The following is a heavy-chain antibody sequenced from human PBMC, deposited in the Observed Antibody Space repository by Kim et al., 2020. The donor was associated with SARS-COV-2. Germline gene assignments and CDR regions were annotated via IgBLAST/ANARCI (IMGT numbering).Heavy chain of an antibody. CDR1: GFTFSTYW. Sequence: GGSLRLSCGASGFTFSTYWMHWVRQAPGEGLVWVSRINTDGSTTNYADSVKGRFTVSRDNAKNTLYLQMNSLRVEDTAVYYCTRDKPIDYWGQGTLVTVS. CDR3: TRDKPIDY. V-gene: IGHV3-74*01. J-gene: IGHJ4*02. CDR2: INTDGSTT.